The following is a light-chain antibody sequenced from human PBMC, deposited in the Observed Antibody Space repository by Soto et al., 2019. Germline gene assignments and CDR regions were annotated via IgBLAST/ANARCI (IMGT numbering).Light chain of an antibody. J-gene: IGLJ2*01. Sequence: QAVVTQEPSLTVSPGGTVTLTCASSTGAVTSGYYPNWFQQKPGQAPRALIYSTSNKYSWTPARFSGSLLGGKAALTLSGVQPEDEAEYCCLLFYGGAQGGVFGGGTKLTVL. CDR1: TGAVTSGYY. CDR3: LLFYGGAQGGV. CDR2: STS. V-gene: IGLV7-43*01.